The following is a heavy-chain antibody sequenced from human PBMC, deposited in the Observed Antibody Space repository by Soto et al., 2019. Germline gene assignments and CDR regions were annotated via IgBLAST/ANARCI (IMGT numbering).Heavy chain of an antibody. V-gene: IGHV4-30-4*01. CDR3: ARRPYFAGSGSLDYFDY. CDR2: IYRSGST. D-gene: IGHD3-10*01. Sequence: QVDLQESGPGLVRHSQTLSLTCTVSGGSISSGDVYWSWIRQAPGKDLEWIGYIYRSGSTKYNPSPKSRAAISVDTSKNQFSLNLRSVTAADTAVYYSARRPYFAGSGSLDYFDYWGQGTLVTVSS. CDR1: GGSISSGDVY. J-gene: IGHJ4*02.